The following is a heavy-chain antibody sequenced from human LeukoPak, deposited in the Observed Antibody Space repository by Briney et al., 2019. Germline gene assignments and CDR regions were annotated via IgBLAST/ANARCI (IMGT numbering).Heavy chain of an antibody. CDR2: INPNSGGT. CDR1: GYTFTGYY. Sequence: ASVKVSCKASGYTFTGYYMHWVRQAPGQGLEWMGWINPNSGGTNYAQEFQGRVTMTRDTSISTAYMELSRLRSDDTAVYYCARPVVPAAISWFDPWGQGTLVTVSS. CDR3: ARPVVPAAISWFDP. V-gene: IGHV1-2*02. J-gene: IGHJ5*02. D-gene: IGHD2-2*01.